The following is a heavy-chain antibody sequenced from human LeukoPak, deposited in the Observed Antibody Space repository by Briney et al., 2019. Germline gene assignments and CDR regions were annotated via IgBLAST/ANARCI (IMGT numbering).Heavy chain of an antibody. Sequence: ASVKVSCKASGYTFTGYYMHWVRQAPGQGLEWMGWINPNNGGTNYAQKFQGRVTMTRDTSISTAYMELSKLRSDDTAVYYCAKLHCSSTSCYTGRVRYFDYWGQGSLVTVSS. D-gene: IGHD2-2*02. CDR3: AKLHCSSTSCYTGRVRYFDY. V-gene: IGHV1-2*02. J-gene: IGHJ4*02. CDR1: GYTFTGYY. CDR2: INPNNGGT.